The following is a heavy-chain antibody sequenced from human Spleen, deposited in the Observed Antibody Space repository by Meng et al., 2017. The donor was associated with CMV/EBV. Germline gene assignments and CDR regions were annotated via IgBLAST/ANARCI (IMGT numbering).Heavy chain of an antibody. Sequence: SETLSLTCTVSGYSVSSGYYWSWIRQHPGKGLEWIGYIYYSGSTYYNPSLKSRVTISVDTSKNQFSLKLSSVTAADTAVYYCARELGYGMDVWGQGTTVTVSS. D-gene: IGHD3-16*01. CDR1: GYSVSSGYY. CDR3: ARELGYGMDV. CDR2: IYYSGST. J-gene: IGHJ6*02. V-gene: IGHV4-31*03.